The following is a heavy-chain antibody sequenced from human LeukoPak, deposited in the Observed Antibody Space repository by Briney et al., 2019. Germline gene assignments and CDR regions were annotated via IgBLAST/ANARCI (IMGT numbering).Heavy chain of an antibody. J-gene: IGHJ3*02. CDR3: ARGILWFGELSGLRNPFDI. V-gene: IGHV4-59*01. CDR1: GGSISSYY. Sequence: SETLSLTCTVSGGSISSYYWSWIRQPPGKGLEGIGYIYYSGSTNYNPSLKSRVTISVDTSKNQFSLKLSSVTAADTAVYYCARGILWFGELSGLRNPFDIWGQGTMVTVSS. D-gene: IGHD3-10*01. CDR2: IYYSGST.